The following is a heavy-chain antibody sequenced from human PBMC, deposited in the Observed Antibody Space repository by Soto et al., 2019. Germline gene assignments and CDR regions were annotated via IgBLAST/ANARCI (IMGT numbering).Heavy chain of an antibody. CDR2: INDRGSI. D-gene: IGHD3-9*01. Sequence: QVQLQQWGAGPLRPLETLSLTCGVSGGSFSGYYWAWIRQSPGKGLEWIGEINDRGSINYNPSLKSRVSISFDTSKNHYSLNLRSVTAEDTAGYYCERESHDILTGPPWVWYFDLWGRGTLVTV. CDR1: GGSFSGYY. J-gene: IGHJ2*01. V-gene: IGHV4-34*01. CDR3: ERESHDILTGPPWVWYFDL.